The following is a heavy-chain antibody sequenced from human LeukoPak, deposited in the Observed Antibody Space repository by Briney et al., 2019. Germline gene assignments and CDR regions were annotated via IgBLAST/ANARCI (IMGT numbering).Heavy chain of an antibody. CDR2: VNPNSGGT. CDR3: ARDNSKDIVVERSNWFDP. D-gene: IGHD2-2*01. CDR1: GYTFTGYY. V-gene: IGHV1-2*02. J-gene: IGHJ5*02. Sequence: ASVKVSCKSSGYTFTGYYMHWVRQAPGQGLEWMGWVNPNSGGTNYAQKFQGRVTMTRDTSISTAYMELSRLRSDDTAVYYCARDNSKDIVVERSNWFDPWGQGTLVTVSS.